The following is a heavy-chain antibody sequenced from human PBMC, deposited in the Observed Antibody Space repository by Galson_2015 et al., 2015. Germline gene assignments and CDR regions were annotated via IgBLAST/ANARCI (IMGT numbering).Heavy chain of an antibody. CDR3: AREGPRVTIFAVAHMDV. J-gene: IGHJ6*03. CDR1: GFSVSINY. CDR2: IHSGGGT. D-gene: IGHD3-3*01. V-gene: IGHV3-53*01. Sequence: SLRLSCAASGFSVSINYMSWVRQAPGKGLEWVSSIHSGGGTDYADSVKGRFTISRDKSKSTLYLQMNSLRAEDTAVYYCAREGPRVTIFAVAHMDVWGKGTTVTVSS.